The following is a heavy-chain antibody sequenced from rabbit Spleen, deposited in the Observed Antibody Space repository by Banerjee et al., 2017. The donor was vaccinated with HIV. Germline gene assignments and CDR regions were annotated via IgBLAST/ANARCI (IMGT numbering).Heavy chain of an antibody. CDR1: GFSFSSSDY. D-gene: IGHD1-1*01. Sequence: QSLGESGGDLVKPGASLTLTCTASGFSFSSSDYMCWVRQAPGKGLEWISCIAGSGSGFAYSATWAKGRFTCSKTSSTTVTLQMTSLTVADTATYFCARDTSSSFSSYGMDLWGQGTLVTVS. J-gene: IGHJ6*01. V-gene: IGHV1S40*01. CDR2: IAGSGSGFA. CDR3: ARDTSSSFSSYGMDL.